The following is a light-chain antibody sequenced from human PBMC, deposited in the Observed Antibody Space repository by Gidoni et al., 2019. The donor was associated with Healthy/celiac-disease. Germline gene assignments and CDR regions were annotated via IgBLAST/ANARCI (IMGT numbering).Light chain of an antibody. Sequence: EIELTQSPGTLSLSPGERATLSCRASQSVSSSYLAWYQQKPGQAPRLLIYGASSRATGIPDRFSGSGSGTDFTLTISRLEPEDFAVYYCQQYGSSYTCGQGTKLEIK. CDR1: QSVSSSY. CDR2: GAS. J-gene: IGKJ2*01. V-gene: IGKV3-20*01. CDR3: QQYGSSYT.